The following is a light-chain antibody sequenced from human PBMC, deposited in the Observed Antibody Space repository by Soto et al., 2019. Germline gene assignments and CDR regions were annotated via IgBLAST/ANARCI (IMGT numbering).Light chain of an antibody. Sequence: QSALTQPRSVSGSPGQSVTISCTGTSSDVGGYNYVSWYQQYPGTGPKLMIYGVSKRPSGVPDRFSGSKSGNTASLTISGLEAEDEADYHWCSDAGTCGLIFGGGTKLTVL. J-gene: IGLJ2*01. CDR1: SSDVGGYNY. CDR2: GVS. V-gene: IGLV2-11*01. CDR3: CSDAGTCGLI.